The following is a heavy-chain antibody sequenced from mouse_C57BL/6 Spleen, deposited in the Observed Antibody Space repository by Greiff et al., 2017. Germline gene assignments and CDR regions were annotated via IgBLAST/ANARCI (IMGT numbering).Heavy chain of an antibody. CDR1: GYAFSSYW. J-gene: IGHJ4*01. V-gene: IGHV1-80*01. Sequence: VQLQQSGAELVKPGASVKISCKASGYAFSSYWMNWVKQRPGKGLEWIGQIYPGDGDTNYNGKFKGKATLTADKSSSTAYMQLSSLTSEDSAVYFCAREGYGDYYAMDYWGQGTSVTVSS. D-gene: IGHD1-2*01. CDR3: AREGYGDYYAMDY. CDR2: IYPGDGDT.